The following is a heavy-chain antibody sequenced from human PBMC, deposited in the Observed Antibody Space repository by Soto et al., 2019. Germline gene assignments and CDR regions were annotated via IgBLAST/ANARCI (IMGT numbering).Heavy chain of an antibody. J-gene: IGHJ4*02. D-gene: IGHD3-9*01. Sequence: GGSLRLYCAASGFTLEDYGSHCVQQAPGKGLAWLSGIGCNRNNIGYADSVKGRFTISSDNARNSLYLQMNSLTAEVTGLHSCLQGGLNPQISRCFEGHLYYCGQGT. CDR3: LQGGLNPQISRCFEGHLYY. CDR1: GFTLEDYG. V-gene: IGHV3-9*01. CDR2: IGCNRNNI.